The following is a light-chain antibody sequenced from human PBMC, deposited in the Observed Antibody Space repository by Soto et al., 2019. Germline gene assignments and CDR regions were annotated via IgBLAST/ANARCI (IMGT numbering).Light chain of an antibody. J-gene: IGLJ3*02. CDR3: QTWGTGIWV. CDR2: LNSDGSH. CDR1: SGHSSYA. V-gene: IGLV4-69*01. Sequence: QLVLTQSPSASASLGASVKLTCTLSSGHSSYAIAWHQQQPEKGPRYLMKLNSDGSHSKGDGIPDRFSGSSSGAERYLTISSLQSEDEADYYCQTWGTGIWVFGGGTKLTVX.